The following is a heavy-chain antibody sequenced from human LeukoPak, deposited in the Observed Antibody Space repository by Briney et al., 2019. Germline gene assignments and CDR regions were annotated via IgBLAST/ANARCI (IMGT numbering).Heavy chain of an antibody. V-gene: IGHV5-51*01. J-gene: IGHJ4*02. Sequence: GESLKISCKGSKYDFTDYWIGWVRQLPGKGRAWMGVIYPGDSDTRYSPSFQGLITISADKSINTAYLQWSSLKASDTAIYYCARHTGDFWSGYHLDYWGQGTLVTVSS. CDR1: KYDFTDYW. CDR2: IYPGDSDT. CDR3: ARHTGDFWSGYHLDY. D-gene: IGHD3-3*01.